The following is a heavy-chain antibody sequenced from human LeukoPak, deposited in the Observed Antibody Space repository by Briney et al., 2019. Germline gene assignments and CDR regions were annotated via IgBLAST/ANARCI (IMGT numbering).Heavy chain of an antibody. D-gene: IGHD1-26*01. CDR3: ARIGSGSYARDAFDV. J-gene: IGHJ3*01. CDR2: IYPGDSDT. Sequence: GESLKISCKGSGYSFTSYWIGWVRQMPGKGLEWMGIIYPGDSDTRYSPSFQGQVTISADKSISTAYLQWSSLKASDTAMYYCARIGSGSYARDAFDVWGQRTMVTVSS. V-gene: IGHV5-51*01. CDR1: GYSFTSYW.